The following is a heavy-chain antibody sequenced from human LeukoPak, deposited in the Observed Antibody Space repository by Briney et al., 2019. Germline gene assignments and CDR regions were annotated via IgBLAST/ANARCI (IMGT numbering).Heavy chain of an antibody. CDR2: IIPILGIA. Sequence: SVKVSCKASGGTFSSYAISWVRQAPGQGLEWMGRIIPILGIANYAQKFQGRVTITADKSTSTAYMELSSLRSEDTAVYYCARGHIVVVPAATYYYYGMDVWGQGTTVTVSS. J-gene: IGHJ6*02. V-gene: IGHV1-69*04. CDR1: GGTFSSYA. CDR3: ARGHIVVVPAATYYYYGMDV. D-gene: IGHD2-2*01.